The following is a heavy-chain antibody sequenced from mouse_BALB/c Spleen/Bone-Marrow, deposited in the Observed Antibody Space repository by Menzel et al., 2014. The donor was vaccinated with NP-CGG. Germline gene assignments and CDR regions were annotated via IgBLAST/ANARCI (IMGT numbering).Heavy chain of an antibody. J-gene: IGHJ1*01. CDR2: IYPGDGDT. CDR1: GYAFSSYW. V-gene: IGHV1-80*01. D-gene: IGHD2-1*01. Sequence: VQLQQSGAELVRPGSSVKISCKASGYAFSSYWMNWVKQRPGQGLEWIGQIYPGDGDTNYNGKFKGKAILTADKSSSTAYMQLSSLTSEDSAVYFCARRVYGNYWYFDVWGAGTTVTVSS. CDR3: ARRVYGNYWYFDV.